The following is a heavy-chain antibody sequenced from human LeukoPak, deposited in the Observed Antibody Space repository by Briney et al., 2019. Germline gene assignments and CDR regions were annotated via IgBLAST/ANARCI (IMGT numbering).Heavy chain of an antibody. CDR3: ARAPLEYSSGWYDIPAGYYYYYMDV. CDR1: GYTFTGYY. CDR2: INPNSGGT. V-gene: IGHV1-2*02. Sequence: ASVKVSCKASGYTFTGYYMHWVRQAPGQGLEWMGWINPNSGGTNYAQKFQGRVTKTRDTSISTAYMELSRLRSDDTAVYYCARAPLEYSSGWYDIPAGYYYYYMDVWGKGTTVTISS. J-gene: IGHJ6*03. D-gene: IGHD6-19*01.